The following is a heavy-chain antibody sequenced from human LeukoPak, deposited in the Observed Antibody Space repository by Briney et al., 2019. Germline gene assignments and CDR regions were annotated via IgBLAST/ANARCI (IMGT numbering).Heavy chain of an antibody. J-gene: IGHJ5*02. D-gene: IGHD3-3*01. CDR3: AREFRHYDFWSGYSGWFDP. CDR1: GYSISSGYY. Sequence: LSLTCAVSGYSISSGYYWGWIRQPPGKGLEWVGRTRNKANSYTTEYAASVKGRFTISRDDSKNSLYLQMNSLKTEDTAVYYCAREFRHYDFWSGYSGWFDPWGQGTLVTVSS. CDR2: TRNKANSYTT. V-gene: IGHV3-72*01.